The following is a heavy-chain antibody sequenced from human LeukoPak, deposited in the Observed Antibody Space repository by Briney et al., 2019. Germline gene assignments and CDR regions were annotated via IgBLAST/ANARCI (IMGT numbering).Heavy chain of an antibody. CDR2: ITGYGAT. CDR1: GFTFSNFA. J-gene: IGHJ5*02. V-gene: IGHV3-23*01. D-gene: IGHD6-13*01. CDR3: AKGAAAGKDDLFDR. Sequence: GGSLRLSCAASGFTFSNFAMMWVRQAPGTGLQWVSTITGYGATFYADSVRGRFTIFRDTSMNTLFLQMNSLGAEDTAVYYCAKGAAAGKDDLFDRGSQGTLVTVYS.